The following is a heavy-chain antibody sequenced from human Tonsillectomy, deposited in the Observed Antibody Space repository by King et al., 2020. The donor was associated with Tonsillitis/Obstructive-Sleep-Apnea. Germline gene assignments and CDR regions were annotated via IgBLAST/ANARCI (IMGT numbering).Heavy chain of an antibody. V-gene: IGHV3-48*02. CDR1: GFTFSSYS. D-gene: IGHD1-26*01. CDR2: ISSSSRTI. CDR3: ARDRGGSYSTGDY. Sequence: VQLVESGGGLVQPGGSLRVSCAASGFTFSSYSMNWVRQAPGKGLEWGSYISSSSRTIYYADSVKGRFTISRDNAKDSLYLQMNILRDEDTAVYYCARDRGGSYSTGDYWGQGTLVTVSS. J-gene: IGHJ4*02.